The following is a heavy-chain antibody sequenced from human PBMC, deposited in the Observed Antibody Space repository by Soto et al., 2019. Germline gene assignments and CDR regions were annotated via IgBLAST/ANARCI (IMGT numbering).Heavy chain of an antibody. D-gene: IGHD6-25*01. CDR1: GYTFTSYG. V-gene: IGHV1-18*03. J-gene: IGHJ4*02. CDR2: ISAFNGDT. CDR3: TREAGWQRMVPYD. Sequence: QVQLVQSGTEVKKSGASVNVSCKAFGYTFTSYGFSWVRQVPGQGLEWLGWISAFNGDTQYAQTMKGRLTVTTDTSTTTVHMELRSLTPADMAVYYCTREAGWQRMVPYDWGQGTLVTVS.